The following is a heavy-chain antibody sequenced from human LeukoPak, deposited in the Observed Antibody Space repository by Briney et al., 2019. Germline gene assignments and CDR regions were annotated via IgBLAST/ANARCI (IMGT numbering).Heavy chain of an antibody. D-gene: IGHD1-26*01. CDR1: GGSISGYY. CDR3: ARGLLVGNTGYYFDY. V-gene: IGHV4-59*01. Sequence: PSETLSLTCTVSGGSISGYYWTWIRQPPGKGLEWIGYIYYGGSTNYHPSLKSRVTLSVDTSKKQFSLKLSPVTAADTAVYYCARGLLVGNTGYYFDYWGQGTLATVSS. J-gene: IGHJ4*02. CDR2: IYYGGST.